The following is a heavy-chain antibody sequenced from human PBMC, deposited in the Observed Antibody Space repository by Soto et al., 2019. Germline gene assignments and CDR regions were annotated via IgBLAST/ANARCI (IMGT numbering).Heavy chain of an antibody. V-gene: IGHV3-21*01. J-gene: IGHJ6*03. CDR2: ISSSSSYI. Sequence: GGSLRLSCAASGFTFSSYSMNWVRQAPGKGLEWVSSISSSSSYIYYADSVKGRFTISRDNAKNSLYLQMNSLRAEDTAVYYCARDRDILPLIYYHYYYLDVWGKGTTVTVSS. CDR1: GFTFSSYS. CDR3: ARDRDILPLIYYHYYYLDV. D-gene: IGHD2-15*01.